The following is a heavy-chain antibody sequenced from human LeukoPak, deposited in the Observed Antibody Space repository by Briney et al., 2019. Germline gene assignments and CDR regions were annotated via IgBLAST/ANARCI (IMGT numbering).Heavy chain of an antibody. V-gene: IGHV3-74*01. D-gene: IGHD2/OR15-2a*01. Sequence: GGSLRLSCAASGFILSYYGMHWVRHAPGKGLVWVSHINHDGSLTNYADSVMGRFTISRDIAKNTLYLQMNSLGAEDTALYYCARDVFSLGDSWGQGTLVTVSS. J-gene: IGHJ4*02. CDR1: GFILSYYG. CDR2: INHDGSLT. CDR3: ARDVFSLGDS.